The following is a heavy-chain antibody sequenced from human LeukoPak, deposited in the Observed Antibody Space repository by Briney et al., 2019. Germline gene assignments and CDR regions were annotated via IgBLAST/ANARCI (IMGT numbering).Heavy chain of an antibody. CDR1: GFTFSSYW. D-gene: IGHD1-26*01. CDR3: AREKPSDYDSGSYPGSFDY. V-gene: IGHV3-30*03. J-gene: IGHJ4*02. Sequence: GGSLRLSCAASGFTFSSYWMTWVRQAPGKGLEWVAVISYDGSNKYYADSVKGRFTISRDNSKNTLYLQMNSLRAEDTAVYYCAREKPSDYDSGSYPGSFDYWGQGTLVTVSS. CDR2: ISYDGSNK.